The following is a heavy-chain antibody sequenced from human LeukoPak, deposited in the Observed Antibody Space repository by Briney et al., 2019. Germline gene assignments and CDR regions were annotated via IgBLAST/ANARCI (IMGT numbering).Heavy chain of an antibody. CDR1: EYTFTSYY. V-gene: IGHV1-46*01. J-gene: IGHJ4*02. CDR2: INPSGGST. D-gene: IGHD1-26*01. CDR3: ARDSRNSGSYSYYFDY. Sequence: ASVKVSCKASEYTFTSYYMHWVRQAPGQGLEWMGIINPSGGSTSYAQKFQGRVTMTRDTSTSTVYMELSSLRSEDTAVYYCARDSRNSGSYSYYFDYWGQGTLVTVSS.